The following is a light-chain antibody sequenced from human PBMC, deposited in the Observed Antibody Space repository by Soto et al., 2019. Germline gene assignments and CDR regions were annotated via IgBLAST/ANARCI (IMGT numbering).Light chain of an antibody. CDR3: QQSYSTPYP. CDR1: QSISSY. CDR2: AAS. J-gene: IGKJ2*01. Sequence: DIQMTQSPSSLSASVGDRVTITCRASQSISSYLNWYQQKPGKAPKLLIYAASSLQSGVPSRFRGGGSGTDFPLPISSLHPKDFATYYGQQSYSTPYPFGQGPSWRSN. V-gene: IGKV1-39*01.